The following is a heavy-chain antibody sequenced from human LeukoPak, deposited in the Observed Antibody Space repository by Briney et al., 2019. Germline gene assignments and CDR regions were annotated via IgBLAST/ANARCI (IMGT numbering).Heavy chain of an antibody. CDR1: GLTFSNYA. CDR3: AKGNDILTGYYHY. V-gene: IGHV3-23*01. CDR2: VSGSGGST. J-gene: IGHJ4*02. D-gene: IGHD3-9*01. Sequence: PGGSLRLSCAASGLTFSNYAMSWVCQAPGKGLEWVSVVSGSGGSTYYADSVKGRFTISRDNSKNTLYLQMNSLRAEDTAVYYCAKGNDILTGYYHYWGQGTLVTVSS.